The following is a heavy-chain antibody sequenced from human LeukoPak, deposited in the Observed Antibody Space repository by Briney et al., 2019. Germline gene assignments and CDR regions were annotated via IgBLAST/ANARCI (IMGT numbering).Heavy chain of an antibody. V-gene: IGHV4-59*01. D-gene: IGHD3-10*01. CDR3: ASGDLYGSGSYKNFDY. J-gene: IGHJ4*02. CDR1: GGSISSYY. CDR2: IYYSGST. Sequence: KASETLSLTCTVSGGSISSYYWSWIRQPPGKGLEWIGYIYYSGSTNYNPSLKSRVTISVDTSKNQFSLKLSSVTAADTAVYYCASGDLYGSGSYKNFDYWGQGTLVTVSS.